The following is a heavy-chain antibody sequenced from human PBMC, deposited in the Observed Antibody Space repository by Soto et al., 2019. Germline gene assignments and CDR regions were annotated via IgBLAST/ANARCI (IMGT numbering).Heavy chain of an antibody. CDR1: GGTFSTYT. J-gene: IGHJ4*02. V-gene: IGHV1-69*02. CDR3: ASRSTVVVAATEAFDY. D-gene: IGHD2-15*01. Sequence: VQLVQSGAEVKKPGSSVKVSCKASGGTFSTYTISWVRQAPGQGLEWMGRIIPILGIANYAQKFQGRVTITADKSTSTAYMELSSLRSEDTAVSYCASRSTVVVAATEAFDYWGQGTLVTVSS. CDR2: IIPILGIA.